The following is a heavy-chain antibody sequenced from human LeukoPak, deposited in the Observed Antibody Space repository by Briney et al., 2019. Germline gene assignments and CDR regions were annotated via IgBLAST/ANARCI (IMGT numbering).Heavy chain of an antibody. CDR3: AASSGYHKAVVPFQH. D-gene: IGHD3-22*01. Sequence: KTSETLSLTCTVSGGSISSYYWSWIRQPPGKGLEWIGYIYYSGSTNYNPSLKSRVTISVDTSKNQFSLKLSSVTAADTAVYYCAASSGYHKAVVPFQHWGQGTLVTVSS. V-gene: IGHV4-59*01. CDR1: GGSISSYY. J-gene: IGHJ1*01. CDR2: IYYSGST.